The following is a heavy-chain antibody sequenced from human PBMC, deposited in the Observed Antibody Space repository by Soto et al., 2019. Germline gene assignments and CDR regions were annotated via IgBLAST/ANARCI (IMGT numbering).Heavy chain of an antibody. CDR1: GFTVSSNY. D-gene: IGHD3-10*01. J-gene: IGHJ5*02. V-gene: IGHV3-53*04. Sequence: GGSLRLSCAASGFTVSSNYMSWVRQAPGKGLEWVSVIYSGGSTYYADSVKGRFTISRHNSKNTLYLQMNSLRAEDTAVYYGARTSLHYYGSGSYYNWFDPWGQGTLVTVSS. CDR2: IYSGGST. CDR3: ARTSLHYYGSGSYYNWFDP.